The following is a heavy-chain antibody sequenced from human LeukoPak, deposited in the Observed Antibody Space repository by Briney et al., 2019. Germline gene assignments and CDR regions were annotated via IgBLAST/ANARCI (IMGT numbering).Heavy chain of an antibody. CDR2: ISSSGSTI. CDR3: ARDLERTTYYYGSGSYSYLFDY. J-gene: IGHJ4*02. Sequence: PGGSLRLSCAASGFTFSDYYMSWIRQAPGKGLEWVSYISSSGSTIYYADSVKGRFTISRDNAKNSLYLQMNSLRAEDTAVYYCARDLERTTYYYGSGSYSYLFDYWGQGTLVTVSS. CDR1: GFTFSDYY. D-gene: IGHD3-10*01. V-gene: IGHV3-11*04.